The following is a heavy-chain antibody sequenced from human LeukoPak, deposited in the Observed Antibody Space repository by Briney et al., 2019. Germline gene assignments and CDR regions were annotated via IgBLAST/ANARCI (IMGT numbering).Heavy chain of an antibody. CDR2: ISSSSSSI. CDR1: GFTFYNYA. J-gene: IGHJ4*02. CDR3: ARAVDGYTYGYGY. Sequence: GGSLRLSCAASGFTFYNYAMAWVRQAPGKGLEWVSYISSSSSSIYYADSVKGRFTISRDNAKNSLYLQMHSLRDEDTAVYYYARAVDGYTYGYGYWGQGTLVTVSS. D-gene: IGHD5-18*01. V-gene: IGHV3-48*02.